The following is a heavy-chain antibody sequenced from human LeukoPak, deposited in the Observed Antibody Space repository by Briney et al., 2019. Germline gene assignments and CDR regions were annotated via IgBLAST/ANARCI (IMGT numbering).Heavy chain of an antibody. V-gene: IGHV1-2*02. J-gene: IGHJ6*03. Sequence: ASVKVSCKASGYTFTAYYMNWGRQAPGQGGEGMGWINPNSGGSNHAPNFPGRVTMTKDTCISTADMDLSRLRSDDTAVYYCARDTYYYDSSGYYSYYYYMDVWGKGTTVTVSS. CDR1: GYTFTAYY. D-gene: IGHD3-22*01. CDR2: INPNSGGS. CDR3: ARDTYYYDSSGYYSYYYYMDV.